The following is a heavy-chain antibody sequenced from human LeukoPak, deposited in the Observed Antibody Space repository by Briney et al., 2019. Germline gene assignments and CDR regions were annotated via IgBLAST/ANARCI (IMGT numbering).Heavy chain of an antibody. D-gene: IGHD3-3*01. CDR3: AKAHGEITIFGVVTPYGMDV. CDR2: ISSDGSNK. CDR1: GFTFSSYG. V-gene: IGHV3-30*18. Sequence: GGSLRLSWAASGFTFSSYGMHWVRQAPGKGLEWVAVISSDGSNKYYADSVKGRFTISRDNSKNTLYLQMNSLRAEDTAVYYCAKAHGEITIFGVVTPYGMDVWGQGTTVTVSS. J-gene: IGHJ6*02.